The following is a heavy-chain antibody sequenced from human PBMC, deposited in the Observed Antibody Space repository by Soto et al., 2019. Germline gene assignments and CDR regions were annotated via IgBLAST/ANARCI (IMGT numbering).Heavy chain of an antibody. Sequence: GSLRLSCAASAFTLSSYPMHWFRQAPGKRLEYVSAISSNGGSTYYANSVKGRFTISRDNSKNTLYLQMGSLRAEDMAVDYCARGRVVVTETDYFDYWGQGT. D-gene: IGHD2-21*02. V-gene: IGHV3-64*01. CDR2: ISSNGGST. CDR3: ARGRVVVTETDYFDY. CDR1: AFTLSSYP. J-gene: IGHJ4*02.